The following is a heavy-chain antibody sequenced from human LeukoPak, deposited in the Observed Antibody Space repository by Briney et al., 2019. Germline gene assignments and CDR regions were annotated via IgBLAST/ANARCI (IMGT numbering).Heavy chain of an antibody. CDR3: ARDLPDYGDPGAI. V-gene: IGHV1-69*01. CDR2: IIPIFRTA. D-gene: IGHD4-17*01. J-gene: IGHJ3*02. Sequence: IIPIFRTANYSQKFQGRVTITAHESTSTAYMELSSLRSEDTAVYYCARDLPDYGDPGAIWGQGTMVTVSS.